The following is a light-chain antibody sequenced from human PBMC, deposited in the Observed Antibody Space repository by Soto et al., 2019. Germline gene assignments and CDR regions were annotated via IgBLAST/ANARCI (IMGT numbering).Light chain of an antibody. CDR3: QQYNSYWT. Sequence: EIPVTQSPSTLSASVGDRVTIACRASQSISSWLAWYQQKPGKAPKLLIYDASSLESGVPSRFSGRGSGTEFTLTISSLKPDDFATYYCQQYNSYWTFGKGTKVDIK. J-gene: IGKJ1*01. CDR2: DAS. CDR1: QSISSW. V-gene: IGKV1-5*01.